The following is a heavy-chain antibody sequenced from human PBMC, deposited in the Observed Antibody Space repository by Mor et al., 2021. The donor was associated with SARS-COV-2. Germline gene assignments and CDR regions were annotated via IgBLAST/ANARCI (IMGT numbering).Heavy chain of an antibody. D-gene: IGHD6-6*01. CDR3: ARGGSSYMDV. V-gene: IGHV4-34*01. Sequence: SGSTNYNPSLQSRVTISVDTSKNHFSLKVTSVTAADTAVYYCARGGSSYMDVWGKGTTVTVSS. CDR2: SGST. J-gene: IGHJ6*03.